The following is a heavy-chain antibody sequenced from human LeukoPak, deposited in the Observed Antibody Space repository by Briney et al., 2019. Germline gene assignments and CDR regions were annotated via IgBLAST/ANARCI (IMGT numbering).Heavy chain of an antibody. D-gene: IGHD2-15*01. CDR3: ARSDSLNTLDI. J-gene: IGHJ3*02. Sequence: PGGSLRLSCAVSGFTVSSNYMNWVRQAPGKGLEWVSIIYSGVNTYYADSVKGRFTISRDNSKNTLYLQMNSLRAEDTAVYYCARSDSLNTLDIWGQGTMVTVSS. CDR2: IYSGVNT. V-gene: IGHV3-53*01. CDR1: GFTVSSNY.